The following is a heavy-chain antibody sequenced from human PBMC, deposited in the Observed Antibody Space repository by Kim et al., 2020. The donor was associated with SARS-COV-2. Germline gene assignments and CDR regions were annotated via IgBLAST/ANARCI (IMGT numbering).Heavy chain of an antibody. J-gene: IGHJ4*02. CDR3: ARSYCTSTSCSLSSDY. CDR2: TYYRSKWSN. D-gene: IGHD2-2*01. CDR1: GDSVSSNSAA. V-gene: IGHV6-1*01. Sequence: SQTLSLTCAISGDSVSSNSAAWNWIRQSPSRGLEWLGRTYYRSKWSNDYALSVKSRITINPDTSKNQFSLQLNSVTPEDTVVYYCARSYCTSTSCSLSSDYWGQGTLVTVSS.